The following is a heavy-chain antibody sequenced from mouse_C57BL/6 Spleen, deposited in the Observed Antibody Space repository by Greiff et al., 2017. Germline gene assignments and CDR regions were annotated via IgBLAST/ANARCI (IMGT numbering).Heavy chain of an antibody. J-gene: IGHJ4*01. CDR1: GYAFSSSW. V-gene: IGHV1-82*01. Sequence: LVKPGASVKISCKASGYAFSSSWMNWVKQRPGKGLEWIGRIYPGDGDTNYNGKFKGKATLTADKSSSTAYMQLSSLTSEDSAVYFCAGYGSSSYAMDYWGQGTSVTVSS. CDR2: IYPGDGDT. D-gene: IGHD1-1*01. CDR3: AGYGSSSYAMDY.